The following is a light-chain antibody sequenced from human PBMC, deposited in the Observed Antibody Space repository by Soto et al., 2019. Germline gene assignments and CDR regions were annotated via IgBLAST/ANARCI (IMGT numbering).Light chain of an antibody. CDR2: GAS. Sequence: EIVVTQSPATLAVSPGERATLSCRASQSISSQLTWYQQKPGQPPRLLIYGASTRATGIPARFSGSGSGTEFTLTISSLQSEDFAVYYCQQYSAWPYTFGEGTKLEIK. CDR3: QQYSAWPYT. J-gene: IGKJ2*01. CDR1: QSISSQ. V-gene: IGKV3-15*01.